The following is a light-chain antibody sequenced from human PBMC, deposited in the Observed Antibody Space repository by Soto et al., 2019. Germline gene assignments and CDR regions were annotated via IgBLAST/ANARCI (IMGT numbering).Light chain of an antibody. CDR2: RAS. J-gene: IGKJ1*01. CDR3: QQYNNYPRT. CDR1: QTVDTW. Sequence: DIQMTQFPSTLPASVGDTVTITCLASQTVDTWLAWYQQKPGKAPSLLIYRASSLESGVPSRFSGSGSGTEFTLTIRSLQPDDFASYYCQQYNNYPRTFGQGTKVEVK. V-gene: IGKV1-5*03.